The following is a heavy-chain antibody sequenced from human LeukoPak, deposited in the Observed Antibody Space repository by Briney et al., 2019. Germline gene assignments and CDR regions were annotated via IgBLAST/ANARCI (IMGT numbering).Heavy chain of an antibody. V-gene: IGHV1-46*01. CDR1: GYTFTSYH. CDR3: ARDGDSSSSKPSVVDY. D-gene: IGHD6-6*01. J-gene: IGHJ4*02. Sequence: ASVKVSCKASGYTFTSYHMHWVRQAPGQGLEWMGIINPSGGTTNYAQKFRGRVTMTRDMSTSTVYMELRSLRSDDTAVYYCARDGDSSSSKPSVVDYWGQGTLVTVSS. CDR2: INPSGGTT.